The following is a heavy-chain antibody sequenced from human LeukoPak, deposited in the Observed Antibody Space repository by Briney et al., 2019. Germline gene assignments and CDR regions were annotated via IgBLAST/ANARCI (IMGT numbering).Heavy chain of an antibody. CDR1: GFTFSSYS. V-gene: IGHV3-21*01. CDR3: AREDYYDSSGYRMDV. CDR2: ISSSSYI. D-gene: IGHD3-22*01. Sequence: KPGGSLRLSCAASGFTFSSYSMNWVRQAPGKGLEWVSSISSSSYIYYADSVKGRFTISRDNAKNSLYLQMNRLRAEDTAVYYCAREDYYDSSGYRMDVWGQGTTVTVSS. J-gene: IGHJ6*02.